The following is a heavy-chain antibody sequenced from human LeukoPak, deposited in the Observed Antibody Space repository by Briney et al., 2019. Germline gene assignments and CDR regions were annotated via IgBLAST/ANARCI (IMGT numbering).Heavy chain of an antibody. V-gene: IGHV4-38-2*02. CDR2: IYHSGST. J-gene: IGHJ4*02. Sequence: SETLSLTCAVSGYSISSGYYWGWIRQPPGKGLEWIGSIYHSGSTYYNPSLKSRVTISVDTSKNQFSLKLSSVTAADTAVYYCARENYDILTGSFDYWAREPWSPSPQ. D-gene: IGHD3-9*01. CDR3: ARENYDILTGSFDY. CDR1: GYSISSGYY.